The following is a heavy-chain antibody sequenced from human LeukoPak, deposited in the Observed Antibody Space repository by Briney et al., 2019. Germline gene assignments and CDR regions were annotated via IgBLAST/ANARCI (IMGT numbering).Heavy chain of an antibody. CDR3: ARDRLGLAVAGTGGVDY. J-gene: IGHJ4*02. V-gene: IGHV3-21*01. CDR1: GFTFSSYA. D-gene: IGHD6-19*01. Sequence: GGSLRLSCAASGFTFSSYAMSWVRQAPGKGLEWVSAISSSSSYIYYADSVKGRFTISRDNAKNSLYLQMNSLRAEDTAVYYCARDRLGLAVAGTGGVDYWGQGTLVTVSS. CDR2: ISSSSSYI.